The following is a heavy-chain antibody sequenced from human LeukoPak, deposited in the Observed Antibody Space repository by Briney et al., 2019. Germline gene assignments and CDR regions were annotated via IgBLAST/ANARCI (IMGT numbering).Heavy chain of an antibody. Sequence: SGPTQVNPTHTLTLTCTFSGFSLSTVSEAVGWVRQPPGTAPEWLTFIYGNNDQRYSPSLNSRLTITKDTSKNQVVLRMTDMESVDTATCYCGQRTTVTSVDDWGQGTLVTVSS. CDR3: GQRTTVTSVDD. V-gene: IGHV2-5*01. J-gene: IGHJ4*02. D-gene: IGHD4-17*01. CDR2: IYGNNDQ. CDR1: GFSLSTVSEA.